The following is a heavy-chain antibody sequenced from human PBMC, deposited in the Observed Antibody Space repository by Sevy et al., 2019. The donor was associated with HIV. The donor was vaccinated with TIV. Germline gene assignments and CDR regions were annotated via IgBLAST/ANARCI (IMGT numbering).Heavy chain of an antibody. CDR3: ARGYDSSGYKSGYYFDY. CDR1: GFTFSSYA. D-gene: IGHD3-22*01. CDR2: ISGSGGST. V-gene: IGHV3-23*01. Sequence: GGSLRLSCAASGFTFSSYAMSWVRQAPGKGLEWVSAISGSGGSTYYADSVKGRFTISRDNSKNTLYLQMNSLRAEDTAVYYCARGYDSSGYKSGYYFDYWGQGTLVTVSS. J-gene: IGHJ4*02.